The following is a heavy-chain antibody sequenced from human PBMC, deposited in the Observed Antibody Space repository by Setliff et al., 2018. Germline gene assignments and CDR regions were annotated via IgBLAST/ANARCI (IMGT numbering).Heavy chain of an antibody. Sequence: SETLSLTCAVSANTLSTSYYWGWVRQPPGKGLEWIGDIYKGGSTYYNPSLRSRVSMSLDTSKRQVSLNLNSVTAADTGVYYCATRTFEVIPHSGLGLDYFYGMDVWGRGTTVTVSS. CDR1: ANTLSTSYY. CDR3: ATRTFEVIPHSGLGLDYFYGMDV. V-gene: IGHV4-38-2*01. D-gene: IGHD2-21*01. J-gene: IGHJ6*02. CDR2: IYKGGST.